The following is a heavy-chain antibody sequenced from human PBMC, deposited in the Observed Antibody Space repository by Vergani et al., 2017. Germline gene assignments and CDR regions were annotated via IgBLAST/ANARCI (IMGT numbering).Heavy chain of an antibody. V-gene: IGHV1-46*01. J-gene: IGHJ4*02. CDR1: GYTFPSYY. CDR2: INPSGGST. CDR3: ATSMMVRGVIILDY. Sequence: QVPLVQSGAEVKKPGASVKVSCKASGYTFPSYYMHWVRQAPEQGLEWMGIINPSGGSTIYAQKFQGRVTMTEDTSTDTAYMELSSLRSEDTAVYYCATSMMVRGVIILDYWGEGTLVTVSS. D-gene: IGHD3-10*01.